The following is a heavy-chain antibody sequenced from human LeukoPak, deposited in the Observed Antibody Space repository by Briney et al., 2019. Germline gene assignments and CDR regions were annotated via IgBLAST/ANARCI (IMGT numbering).Heavy chain of an antibody. J-gene: IGHJ4*02. CDR1: GGTFSSYA. Sequence: ASVKVSCKVSGGTFSSYAISWVRQAPGHGLEWMGRIIPILGIANYAQKFQGRVTITADKSTSTAYMELSSLRSEDTAVYYCASYYYDSSAILYGGYYFDYWGQGTLVTVSS. D-gene: IGHD3-22*01. CDR3: ASYYYDSSAILYGGYYFDY. CDR2: IIPILGIA. V-gene: IGHV1-69*04.